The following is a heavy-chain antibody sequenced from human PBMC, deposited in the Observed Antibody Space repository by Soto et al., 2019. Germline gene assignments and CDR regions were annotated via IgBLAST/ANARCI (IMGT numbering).Heavy chain of an antibody. D-gene: IGHD4-17*01. CDR1: GGTFSSYA. V-gene: IGHV1-69*01. CDR2: IIPILGTA. CDR3: ARGTTGANLDY. Sequence: QVQLVQSGAEVKKPGSSVKVSCKASGGTFSSYAISWVRQAPGQGLEWMGGIIPILGTANYAQKFQGRVTITADESTSTAYMELSSLRAEDTAVYDCARGTTGANLDYWGQGTLVTVAS. J-gene: IGHJ4*02.